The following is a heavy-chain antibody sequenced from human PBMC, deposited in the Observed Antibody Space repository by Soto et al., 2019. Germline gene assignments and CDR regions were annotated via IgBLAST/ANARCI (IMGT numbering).Heavy chain of an antibody. Sequence: EVQLLESGGGLVQPGGSLRLSCAASGFTFSSYAMSWVRQAPGKGLEWVSAISGSGGTTYYADSVKGRFTFSRDNSKNTLYLQMNSLRDEDTDVYYCAKTANGWFSAFDIWGHGTMVTVSS. V-gene: IGHV3-23*01. CDR2: ISGSGGTT. CDR1: GFTFSSYA. D-gene: IGHD6-19*01. CDR3: AKTANGWFSAFDI. J-gene: IGHJ3*02.